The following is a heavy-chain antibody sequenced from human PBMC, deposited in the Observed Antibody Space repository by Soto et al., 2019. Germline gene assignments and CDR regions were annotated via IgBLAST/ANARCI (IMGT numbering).Heavy chain of an antibody. J-gene: IGHJ4*02. D-gene: IGHD3-22*01. CDR2: IYYSGST. V-gene: IGHV4-39*01. Sequence: GKGLEWIGSIYYSGSTYYNPSLKSRVTISVDTSKNQFSLKLSSVTAADTAVYYCARHYPNYYEKGYYFDYWGQGTLVTVSS. CDR3: ARHYPNYYEKGYYFDY.